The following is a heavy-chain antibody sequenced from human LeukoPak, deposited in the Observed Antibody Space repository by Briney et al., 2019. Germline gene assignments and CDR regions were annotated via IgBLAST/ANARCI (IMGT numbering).Heavy chain of an antibody. Sequence: TGGSLRLSCAASGFTFSSYGMHWVRQAPGKGLKWVSYISSSGSTIYYADSVKGRFTISRDNAKNSLYLQMNSLRAEDTAVYYCALGTTGGGFDYWGQGTLVTVSS. J-gene: IGHJ4*02. V-gene: IGHV3-48*04. D-gene: IGHD2-8*02. CDR3: ALGTTGGGFDY. CDR1: GFTFSSYG. CDR2: ISSSGSTI.